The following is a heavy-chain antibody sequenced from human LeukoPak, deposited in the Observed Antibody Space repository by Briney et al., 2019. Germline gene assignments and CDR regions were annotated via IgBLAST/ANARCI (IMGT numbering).Heavy chain of an antibody. V-gene: IGHV1-18*01. D-gene: IGHD3-22*01. Sequence: ASVTVSCKASGYTFTSYGISWVRQAPGQGLEWMGWISAYNGNTNYAQKLQGRVTMTTDTSTSTAYMELRSLRSDDTAVYYCARAPDLVVIIPNYFDYWGQGTLVTVSS. CDR3: ARAPDLVVIIPNYFDY. CDR2: ISAYNGNT. CDR1: GYTFTSYG. J-gene: IGHJ4*02.